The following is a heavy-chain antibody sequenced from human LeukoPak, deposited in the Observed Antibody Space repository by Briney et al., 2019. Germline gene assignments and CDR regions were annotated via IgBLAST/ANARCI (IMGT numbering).Heavy chain of an antibody. CDR1: GFTFNSYG. CDR2: ISYDGNDK. CDR3: AELGITMIGGV. Sequence: GGSLRLSCAASGFTFNSYGMHWVRQAPGKGLEWVAVISYDGNDKFYRDSVKGRFTISRDNSKNTLYLQMNSLRAEETAVYYCAELGITMIGGVWGKGTTVTISS. V-gene: IGHV3-30*18. J-gene: IGHJ6*04. D-gene: IGHD3-10*02.